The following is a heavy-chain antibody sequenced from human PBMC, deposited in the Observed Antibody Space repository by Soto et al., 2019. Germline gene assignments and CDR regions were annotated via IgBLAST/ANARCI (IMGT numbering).Heavy chain of an antibody. CDR2: ISYDGSNK. CDR1: GFTFSSYA. J-gene: IGHJ6*02. D-gene: IGHD5-12*01. V-gene: IGHV3-30-3*01. CDR3: ASGTSSGYDYYYYRLDV. Sequence: PGGSLRLSCAASGFTFSSYAMHWVRQAPGKGLEWVAVISYDGSNKYYADSVKGRFTISRDNSKNTLYLQMNSLRAEDTAVYYCASGTSSGYDYYYYRLDVWGQGTTVTVSS.